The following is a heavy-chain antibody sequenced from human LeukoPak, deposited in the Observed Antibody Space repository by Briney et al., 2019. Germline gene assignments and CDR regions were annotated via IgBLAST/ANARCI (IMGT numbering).Heavy chain of an antibody. CDR1: GGSISSSSYY. D-gene: IGHD4-23*01. J-gene: IGHJ1*01. V-gene: IGHV4-39*07. Sequence: KPSETLSLTCTVSGGSISSSSYYWGWIRQPPGKGLEWIGEINHSGSTNYNPSLKSRVTISVDTSKNQFSLKLSSVTAADTAVYYCARRSEWYLQYFQHWGQGTLVTVSS. CDR2: INHSGST. CDR3: ARRSEWYLQYFQH.